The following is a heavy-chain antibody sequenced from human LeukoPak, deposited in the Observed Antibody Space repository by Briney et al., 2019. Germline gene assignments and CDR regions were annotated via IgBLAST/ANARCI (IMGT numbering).Heavy chain of an antibody. CDR1: GFTFSSYA. D-gene: IGHD2-2*02. J-gene: IGHJ4*02. CDR3: AKALGYCSSTSCYTGVSFDY. V-gene: IGHV3-23*01. CDR2: ISGSGGSI. Sequence: GGSLRLSCAASGFTFSSYAMSWVRQAPGKGLEWVSAISGSGGSIYYADSVKGRFTISRDNSKNTLYLQMNSLRAEDTAVYYCAKALGYCSSTSCYTGVSFDYWGQGTLVTVSS.